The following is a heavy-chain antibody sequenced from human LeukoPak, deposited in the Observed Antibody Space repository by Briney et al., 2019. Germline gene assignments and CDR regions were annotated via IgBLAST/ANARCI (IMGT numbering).Heavy chain of an antibody. CDR3: ARGLKDSWADY. CDR1: GYTFTSYA. CDR2: INAGNGNT. J-gene: IGHJ4*02. Sequence: GASVKVSCKASGYTFTSYAMHWVRQAPGQRLEWMGWINAGNGNTKYSQKFQGRVTMTRNTSISTAYMELSSLRSEDTAVYYCARGLKDSWADYWGQGTLVTVSS. V-gene: IGHV1-3*01. D-gene: IGHD2-15*01.